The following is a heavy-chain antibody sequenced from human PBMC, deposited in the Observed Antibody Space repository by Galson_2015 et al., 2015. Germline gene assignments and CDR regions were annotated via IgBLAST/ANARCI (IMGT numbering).Heavy chain of an antibody. CDR1: GYTLSNYA. Sequence: SVKLSCKASGYTLSNYAMHWVRQAPGQRLEWMGWINAGNSNTRYSQKFQGRVTITSDTSASTAYMEVSSLRSEDTAVYYCARGEYDYKLDYWGQGTLVTVSS. J-gene: IGHJ4*02. V-gene: IGHV1-3*01. CDR3: ARGEYDYKLDY. CDR2: INAGNSNT. D-gene: IGHD4-11*01.